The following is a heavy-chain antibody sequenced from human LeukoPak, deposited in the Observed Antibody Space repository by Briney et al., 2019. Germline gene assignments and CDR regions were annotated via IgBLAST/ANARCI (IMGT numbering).Heavy chain of an antibody. CDR2: IWYDGSNK. Sequence: GRSLRLSCVASGFTFSSYGMHWVRQAAGKGLEWVAVIWYDGSNKYYADSVKGRFTISRDNFKNTLYLQMNSLRAEDTAVYYCAREWETRYFDLWGGGTLVTVSS. D-gene: IGHD1-14*01. CDR1: GFTFSSYG. J-gene: IGHJ2*01. CDR3: AREWETRYFDL. V-gene: IGHV3-33*01.